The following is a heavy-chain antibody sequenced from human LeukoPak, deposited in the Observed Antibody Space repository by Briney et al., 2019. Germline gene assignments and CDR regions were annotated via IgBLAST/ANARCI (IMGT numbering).Heavy chain of an antibody. CDR1: GDSVSSNSAA. D-gene: IGHD3-22*01. CDR2: TYYRSKWYN. CDR3: ARGYDSSGYYPSPFDY. Sequence: SQTLSLTCAISGDSVSSNSAAWNWIRQSPSRGLEWLGRTYYRSKWYNDYAVSVKSRITINPDTSKNQFSLQLNSVTPEDTAVYYCARGYDSSGYYPSPFDYWGQGTLVTVSS. J-gene: IGHJ4*02. V-gene: IGHV6-1*01.